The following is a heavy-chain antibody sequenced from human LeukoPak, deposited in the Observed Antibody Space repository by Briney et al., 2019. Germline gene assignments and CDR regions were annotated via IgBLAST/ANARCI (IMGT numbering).Heavy chain of an antibody. CDR2: INHSGST. CDR3: ARDYYDSSGY. Sequence: SETLSLTCAVYGGSFSGYYWSWIRQPPGKGLEWIGEINHSGSTNHNPSLKSRVTISVDTSKNQFSLKLSSVTAADTAVYYCARDYYDSSGYWGQGTLVTVSS. D-gene: IGHD3-22*01. V-gene: IGHV4-34*01. J-gene: IGHJ4*02. CDR1: GGSFSGYY.